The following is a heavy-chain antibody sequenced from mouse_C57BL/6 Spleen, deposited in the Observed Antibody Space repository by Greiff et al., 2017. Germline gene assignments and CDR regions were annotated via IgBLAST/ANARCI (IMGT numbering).Heavy chain of an antibody. Sequence: EVKLMESEGGLVQPGSSMKLSCTASGFTFSDYYMAWVRQVPEKGLEWVANINYDGSSTYSLDSLKSRFIISRDNAKNILYLQMSRLKSEDTATYYGARAHYTGDAMDYWGQGTSVTVSS. CDR3: ARAHYTGDAMDY. D-gene: IGHD2-12*01. CDR1: GFTFSDYY. J-gene: IGHJ4*01. V-gene: IGHV5-16*01. CDR2: INYDGSST.